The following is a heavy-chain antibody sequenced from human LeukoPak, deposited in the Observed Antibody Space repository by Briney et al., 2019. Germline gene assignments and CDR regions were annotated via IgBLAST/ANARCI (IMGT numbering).Heavy chain of an antibody. CDR3: AKDAQRGFDFSNSLES. CDR1: GFTFSHYG. V-gene: IGHV3-33*06. J-gene: IGHJ4*02. CDR2: IWSDGTEK. D-gene: IGHD3/OR15-3a*01. Sequence: LSGGCLRLSCATSGFTFSHYGMHWVRQAPGKGLEWVAVIWSDGTEKYYGGSVKGRFTISRDNSKKTVYLQMNSLRVEDTAAYYCAKDAQRGFDFSNSLESWGQGTLVTVSS.